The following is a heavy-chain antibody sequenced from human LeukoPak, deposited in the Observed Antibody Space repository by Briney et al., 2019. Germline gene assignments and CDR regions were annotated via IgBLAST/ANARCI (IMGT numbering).Heavy chain of an antibody. V-gene: IGHV4-61*02. D-gene: IGHD6-19*01. Sequence: SETLSLTCTVSGGSISSGSYYWSWIRQPAGKGLEWIGRIYTSGSIKYNPSLKSPASISVDTSKNQFSLKLSSVTAADTAVYYCARDLGYSSGWYGWDWGQGTLVTVSS. CDR3: ARDLGYSSGWYGWD. CDR2: IYTSGSI. CDR1: GGSISSGSYY. J-gene: IGHJ4*02.